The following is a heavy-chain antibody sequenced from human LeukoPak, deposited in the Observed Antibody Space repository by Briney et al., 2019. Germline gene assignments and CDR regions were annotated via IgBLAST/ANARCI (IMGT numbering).Heavy chain of an antibody. D-gene: IGHD2-2*01. J-gene: IGHJ5*02. CDR1: GYSISSGDYY. Sequence: SETLSLTCNVSGYSISSGDYYWTWIRQPAGKGLEWIGRVDLGGPPIYKTNLISRVTVSVDPSKNQFSLSLTSVTAADTATYYCAREGAYCSGTDCFATTVDAWGPGALVTVSS. CDR3: AREGAYCSGTDCFATTVDA. V-gene: IGHV4-61*02. CDR2: VDLGGPP.